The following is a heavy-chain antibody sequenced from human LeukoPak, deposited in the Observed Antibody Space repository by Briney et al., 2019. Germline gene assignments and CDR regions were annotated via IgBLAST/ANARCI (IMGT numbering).Heavy chain of an antibody. D-gene: IGHD4/OR15-4a*01. CDR1: GFTFSSYG. V-gene: IGHV3-23*01. CDR3: GQDWAWGAFGH. CDR2: ITPSGHT. J-gene: IGHJ4*02. Sequence: PGGSLRLSCAASGFTFSSYGMHWVRQAPGKGLEWVSGITPSGHTYYAASVQGRFTIHRDNSKNTLYLQMNRLGAEDTAIYYCGQDWAWGAFGHWGQGTLVTVSS.